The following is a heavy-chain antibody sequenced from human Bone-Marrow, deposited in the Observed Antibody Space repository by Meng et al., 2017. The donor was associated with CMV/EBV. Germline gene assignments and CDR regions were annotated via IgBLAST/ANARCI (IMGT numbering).Heavy chain of an antibody. CDR3: ARDRSRVVPAAPVGYYYYGMDV. J-gene: IGHJ6*02. D-gene: IGHD2-2*01. Sequence: ASVKVSCKASGYTFTGYYMHWVRQAPGQGLEWMGWINPNSGGTNYAQKFQGRVTMTRDKSISTAYMELSRLRSDDTAVYYCARDRSRVVPAAPVGYYYYGMDVWGQGTTVTVSS. CDR2: INPNSGGT. CDR1: GYTFTGYY. V-gene: IGHV1-2*02.